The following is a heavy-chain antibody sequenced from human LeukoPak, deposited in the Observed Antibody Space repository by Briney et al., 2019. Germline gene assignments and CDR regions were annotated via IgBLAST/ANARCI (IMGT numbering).Heavy chain of an antibody. Sequence: SETLSLTCTVSGGSISSYYWSWIRQPPGKGLEWIGYIYYTGSTNYNPSLKRRVTISVDTPKNQFSLKLSSVTAADTAVYYCSGSYVYYYYYYMDVWGKGTTVTISS. J-gene: IGHJ6*03. D-gene: IGHD1-26*01. V-gene: IGHV4-59*01. CDR1: GGSISSYY. CDR2: IYYTGST. CDR3: SGSYVYYYYYYMDV.